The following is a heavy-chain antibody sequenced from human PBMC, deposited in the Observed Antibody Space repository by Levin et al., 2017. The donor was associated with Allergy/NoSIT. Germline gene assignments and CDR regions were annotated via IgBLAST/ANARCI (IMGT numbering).Heavy chain of an antibody. CDR3: ARVGPPNYDYTWGSYRDGYFDY. J-gene: IGHJ4*02. CDR2: IRNKAHGGTT. CDR1: GFTFGDYA. V-gene: IGHV3-49*04. D-gene: IGHD3-16*02. Sequence: GGSLRLSCTGSGFTFGDYAMSWVRQAPGKGLEWVGFIRNKAHGGTTEYAASVKGRLTISRDDSKSIAYLQMNSLKTEDTAVYFCARVGPPNYDYTWGSYRDGYFDYWGQGTLVTVSS.